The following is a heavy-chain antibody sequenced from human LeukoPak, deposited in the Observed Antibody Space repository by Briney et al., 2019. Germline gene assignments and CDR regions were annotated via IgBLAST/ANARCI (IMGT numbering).Heavy chain of an antibody. CDR3: ARGTPYYDILTGYFTWIGNWFDP. Sequence: SETLSLTCTVSGGSISSSSYYWGWIRQPPGKGLEWIGSMYYSGSTYYNPSLKSRVTISVDTSKNQFSLKLSSVTAADTAVYYCARGTPYYDILTGYFTWIGNWFDPWGQGTLVTVSS. D-gene: IGHD3-9*01. CDR2: MYYSGST. J-gene: IGHJ5*02. V-gene: IGHV4-39*01. CDR1: GGSISSSSYY.